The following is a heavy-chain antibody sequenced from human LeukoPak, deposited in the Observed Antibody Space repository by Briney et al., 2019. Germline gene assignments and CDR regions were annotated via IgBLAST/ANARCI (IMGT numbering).Heavy chain of an antibody. Sequence: IGYIYTSGSTNYNPSLKSRVTISVDTSKNQFSLKLSSVTAADTAVYYCARSFGVVTNFDYWGQGTLVTVSP. V-gene: IGHV4-4*09. CDR2: IYTSGST. J-gene: IGHJ4*02. CDR3: ARSFGVVTNFDY. D-gene: IGHD3-3*01.